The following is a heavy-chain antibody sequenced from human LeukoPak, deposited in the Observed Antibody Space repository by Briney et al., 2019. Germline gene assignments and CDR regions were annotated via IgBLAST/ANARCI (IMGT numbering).Heavy chain of an antibody. V-gene: IGHV4-4*09. Sequence: SETLSLTCTVSGGSISDYYWSWVRQPPGKGLEWLGYIYTSGSTNYNPSLKSRVTISADTSKNQFSLKLSSVTAADTAVYYCARHCSPTSSSFFDSWGQGTLVSVSS. J-gene: IGHJ5*01. CDR1: GGSISDYY. CDR2: IYTSGST. D-gene: IGHD6-6*01. CDR3: ARHCSPTSSSFFDS.